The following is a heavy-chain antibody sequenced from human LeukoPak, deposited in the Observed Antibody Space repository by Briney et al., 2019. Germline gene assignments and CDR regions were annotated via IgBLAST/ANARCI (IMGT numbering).Heavy chain of an antibody. V-gene: IGHV3-33*01. CDR1: GFTFSSYG. Sequence: GGSLGPSCAASGFTFSSYGMHWVRQAPGKGLEWVAVIWYDGSNKYYADSVKGRFTISRDNSKNTLYLQMNSLRAEDTAVYYCARYHCSSTSCYYYYGMDVWGQGTTVTVSS. CDR3: ARYHCSSTSCYYYYGMDV. D-gene: IGHD2-2*01. J-gene: IGHJ6*02. CDR2: IWYDGSNK.